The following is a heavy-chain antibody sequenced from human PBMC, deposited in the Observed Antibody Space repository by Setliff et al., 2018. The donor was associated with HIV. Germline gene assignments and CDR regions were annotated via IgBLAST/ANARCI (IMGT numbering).Heavy chain of an antibody. Sequence: GGSLRLSCAASGFTVGSNYMSWVRQAPGKGLEWVSVIYSGGSTYYADSVKGGFTISRDNSKNTLYLQMNSLRAEDTAVYYCARDSRGYSGYGTDYYYGMDVWGQGTTVTVS. CDR1: GFTVGSNY. V-gene: IGHV3-66*01. J-gene: IGHJ6*02. D-gene: IGHD5-12*01. CDR3: ARDSRGYSGYGTDYYYGMDV. CDR2: IYSGGST.